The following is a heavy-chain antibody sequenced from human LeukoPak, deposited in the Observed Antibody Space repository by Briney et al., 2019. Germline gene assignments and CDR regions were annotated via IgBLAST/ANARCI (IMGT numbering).Heavy chain of an antibody. CDR3: AREVARWLQYYFDY. CDR2: ISSSGSTI. CDR1: GFTFSSYE. V-gene: IGHV3-48*03. Sequence: GGSLRLSCAASGFTFSSYEMNWVRQAPGKGLEWVSYISSSGSTIYYADSVKGRFTIPRDNAKNSLYLQMNSLRAEDTAVYYCAREVARWLQYYFDYWGQGTLVTVSS. J-gene: IGHJ4*02. D-gene: IGHD5-24*01.